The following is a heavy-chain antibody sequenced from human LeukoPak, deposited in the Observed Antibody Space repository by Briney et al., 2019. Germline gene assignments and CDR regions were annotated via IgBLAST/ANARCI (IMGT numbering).Heavy chain of an antibody. D-gene: IGHD5-24*01. J-gene: IGHJ4*02. CDR1: GGSFSGYY. V-gene: IGHV4-34*01. Sequence: SETLSLTCAVYGGSFSGYYWSWIRQPPGKGLEWIGEINHSGSTDYNPSLKSRVTISVDTSKNQFSLKLTSVTAADTAVYYCARHRSGWLQSSFDYWGQGTLVTVSS. CDR3: ARHRSGWLQSSFDY. CDR2: INHSGST.